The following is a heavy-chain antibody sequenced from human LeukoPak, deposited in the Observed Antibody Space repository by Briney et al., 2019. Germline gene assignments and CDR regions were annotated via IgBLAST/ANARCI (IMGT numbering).Heavy chain of an antibody. J-gene: IGHJ4*02. V-gene: IGHV4-39*07. D-gene: IGHD4-17*01. CDR3: ARDRVDYGDYYFDY. CDR2: IYYSGST. Sequence: SETLSLTCTVSGGSISSSSYYWGWIRQPPGKGLEWIGSIYYSGSTYYNPSLKSRVTISVDTSKNQFSLKLSSVTAADTAVYYCARDRVDYGDYYFDYWGQGTLVTVSS. CDR1: GGSISSSSYY.